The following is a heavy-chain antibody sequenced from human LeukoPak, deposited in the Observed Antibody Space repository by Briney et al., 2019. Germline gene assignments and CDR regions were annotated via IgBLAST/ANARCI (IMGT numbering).Heavy chain of an antibody. J-gene: IGHJ4*02. CDR2: ISGSNGNT. CDR1: GYTFTSYG. D-gene: IGHD6-19*01. Sequence: ASVKVSCKASGYTFTSYGISWVRQAPGQGLEWMGWISGSNGNTNYAQKVQGRVTLTTDTSTSTAYMELRSLRSDDTAVYYCAREPLWYSSGWLNIFDYWGQGTLVTVSS. CDR3: AREPLWYSSGWLNIFDY. V-gene: IGHV1-18*01.